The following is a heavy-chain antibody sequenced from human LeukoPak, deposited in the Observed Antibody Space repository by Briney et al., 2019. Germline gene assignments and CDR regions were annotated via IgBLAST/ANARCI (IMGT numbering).Heavy chain of an antibody. Sequence: GGSLRLSCAASGFTFSTYAMSWVRQAPGRGLEWVSAISGSSDATYYADSVKGRFTISRDNSKNTLYLQMNSLRAEDTAVYYCANREGGYTYDPFVYWGQGTLVTVSS. D-gene: IGHD5-18*01. CDR1: GFTFSTYA. CDR2: ISGSSDAT. J-gene: IGHJ4*02. V-gene: IGHV3-23*01. CDR3: ANREGGYTYDPFVY.